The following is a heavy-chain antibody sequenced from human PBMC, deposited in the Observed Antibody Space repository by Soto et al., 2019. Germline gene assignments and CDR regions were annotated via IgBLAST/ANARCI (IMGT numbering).Heavy chain of an antibody. V-gene: IGHV3-23*01. CDR1: GFTFSSYA. CDR2: ISHSGGST. D-gene: IGHD6-19*01. Sequence: GGSLRLSCASSGFTFSSYAMTLVRQAPGKGLEWVSAISHSGGSTYFADSVKGRFTISRDNSKNTLYLQMNSLRAEDTAVYYCAKDLEAYSSGWYYFDYWGQGTLVTVSS. CDR3: AKDLEAYSSGWYYFDY. J-gene: IGHJ4*02.